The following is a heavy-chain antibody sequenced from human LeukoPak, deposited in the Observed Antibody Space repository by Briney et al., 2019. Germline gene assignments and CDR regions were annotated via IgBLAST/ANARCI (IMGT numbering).Heavy chain of an antibody. CDR2: ISSSSSYI. J-gene: IGHJ4*02. D-gene: IGHD2-2*02. V-gene: IGHV3-21*01. CDR3: ARSAGYCSSTSCHIDY. CDR1: GFTVSSNY. Sequence: GGSLRLSCAASGFTVSSNYMSWVRQAPGKGLEWVSSISSSSSYIYYADSVKGRFTISRDNAKNSLYLQMNSLRAEDTAVYYCARSAGYCSSTSCHIDYWGQGTLVTVSS.